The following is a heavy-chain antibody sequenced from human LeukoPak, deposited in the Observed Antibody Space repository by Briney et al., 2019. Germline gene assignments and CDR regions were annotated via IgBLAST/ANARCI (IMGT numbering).Heavy chain of an antibody. CDR1: GGSISSYY. Sequence: ASETLSLTCTVSGGSISSYYRSWIRQPPGKGLEWIGCIYYSGSTNYNPSLKSRVTISVDTSKNQFSLKLSSVTAADTAVYYCARAYYDILTGYQGYFQHWGQGTLVTVSS. J-gene: IGHJ1*01. CDR2: IYYSGST. V-gene: IGHV4-59*08. CDR3: ARAYYDILTGYQGYFQH. D-gene: IGHD3-9*01.